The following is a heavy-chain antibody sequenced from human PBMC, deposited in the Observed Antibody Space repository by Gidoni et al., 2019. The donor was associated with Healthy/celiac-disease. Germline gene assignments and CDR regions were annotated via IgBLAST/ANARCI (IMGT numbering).Heavy chain of an antibody. V-gene: IGHV4-34*01. CDR3: ARGTRRQWLVFSYFDY. J-gene: IGHJ4*02. Sequence: QLQLQQWGAGLLKPSETLSLTCAVYGGSFSGYYWSWIRQPPGKGLEWIGEINHSGSPNYNPSLKSRVTISVDTSKNQFSLKLSSVTAADTAVYYCARGTRRQWLVFSYFDYWGQGTLVTVSS. CDR1: GGSFSGYY. CDR2: INHSGSP. D-gene: IGHD6-19*01.